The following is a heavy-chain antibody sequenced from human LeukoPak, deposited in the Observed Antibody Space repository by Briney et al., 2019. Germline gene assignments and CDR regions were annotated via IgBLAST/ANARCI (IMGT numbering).Heavy chain of an antibody. J-gene: IGHJ6*02. D-gene: IGHD6-19*01. V-gene: IGHV6-1*01. Sequence: SQTLSLTCAISGDSFSSNSAAWNWIRQSPSRGLEWLGRTYYRSKWYNDYAVSVKSRITINPDTSKNQFSLQLNSVTPEDTAVYYCARDQQQWLEEDYYYYGMDVWGQGTTVTVSS. CDR3: ARDQQQWLEEDYYYYGMDV. CDR2: TYYRSKWYN. CDR1: GDSFSSNSAA.